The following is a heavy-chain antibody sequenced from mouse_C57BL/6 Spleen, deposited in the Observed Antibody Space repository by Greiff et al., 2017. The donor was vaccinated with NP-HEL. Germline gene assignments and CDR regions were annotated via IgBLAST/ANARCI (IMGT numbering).Heavy chain of an antibody. D-gene: IGHD3-2*02. V-gene: IGHV14-3*01. CDR3: ARQLRLLDFDY. CDR1: GYTFTSYW. Sequence: EVQLQQPGAELVKPGASVKLSCKASGYTFTSYWMHWVKQRPGRGLEWIGRIDPANGNTKYAPKFQGKATITADTSSNTAYLQLSSLTSEDTAIYYCARQLRLLDFDYWGQGTTLTVSS. CDR2: IDPANGNT. J-gene: IGHJ2*01.